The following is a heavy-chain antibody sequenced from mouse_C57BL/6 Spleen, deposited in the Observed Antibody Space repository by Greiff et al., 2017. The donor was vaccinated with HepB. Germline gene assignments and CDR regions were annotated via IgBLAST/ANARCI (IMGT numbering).Heavy chain of an antibody. CDR1: GYAFSSSW. CDR2: IYPGDGDT. V-gene: IGHV1-82*01. CDR3: ASDSSGYPFAY. D-gene: IGHD3-2*02. J-gene: IGHJ3*01. Sequence: VMLVESGPELVKPGASVKISCKASGYAFSSSWMNWVKQRPGKGLEWIGRIYPGDGDTNYNGKFKGKATLTADKSSSTAYMQLSSLTSEDSAVYFCASDSSGYPFAYWGQGTLVTVSA.